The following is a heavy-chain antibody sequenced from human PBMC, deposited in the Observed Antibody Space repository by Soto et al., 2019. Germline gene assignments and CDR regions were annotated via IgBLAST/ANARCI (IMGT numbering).Heavy chain of an antibody. V-gene: IGHV3-23*01. J-gene: IGHJ4*02. D-gene: IGHD2-8*01. CDR2: VTASGGST. Sequence: EVQLLESGGGLVQPGGSLRLSCAASGFTFSHYYMTWVRQAPGKGLEWVSTVTASGGSTYYADSVKGRFTISRDNSDNTLSLQMNSLRAEDTAVYYCAKGGWCDYWGQGTLVTVAS. CDR1: GFTFSHYY. CDR3: AKGGWCDY.